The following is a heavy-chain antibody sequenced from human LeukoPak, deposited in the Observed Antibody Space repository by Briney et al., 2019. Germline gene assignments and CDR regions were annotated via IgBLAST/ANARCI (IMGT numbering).Heavy chain of an antibody. CDR1: GFTFSEYA. J-gene: IGHJ4*02. CDR2: ISYDGRQK. CDR3: ARGYGSGSYSLSTFDY. V-gene: IGHV3-30*14. D-gene: IGHD3-10*01. Sequence: GGSLRLSCAASGFTFSEYAMHWVRQAPGKGLEWVAVISYDGRQKYYGDSVKGRFTISRDNPKNTLYLQMGSLRAEDMAVYYCARGYGSGSYSLSTFDYWGQGTLVTVSS.